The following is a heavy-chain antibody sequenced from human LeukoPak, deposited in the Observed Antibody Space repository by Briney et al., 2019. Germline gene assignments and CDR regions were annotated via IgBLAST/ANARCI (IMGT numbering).Heavy chain of an antibody. Sequence: GGSLRLSCAASGFTFSSYAMSWVRQAPGKGLEWVSAISGSGGSTYYADSVKGRFTISRNNSKNTLYLQMNSLRAEDAAVYYCAKERSPVPLGYWGQGTLVTVSS. CDR2: ISGSGGST. D-gene: IGHD2-2*01. V-gene: IGHV3-23*01. CDR3: AKERSPVPLGY. J-gene: IGHJ4*02. CDR1: GFTFSSYA.